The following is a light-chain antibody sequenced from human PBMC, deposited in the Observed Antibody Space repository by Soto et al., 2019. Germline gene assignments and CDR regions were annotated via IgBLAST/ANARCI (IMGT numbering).Light chain of an antibody. CDR2: DAS. Sequence: EIVLTQSPATLSLSPGERATLSCRASQSVSSYLAWYQQKPGQAPRLLIYDASNRATGIPARFSGSGYGTEFTLTISSLQSEDFAVYYCQQYNNRWTFGPGTKVDIK. V-gene: IGKV3-11*01. J-gene: IGKJ1*01. CDR3: QQYNNRWT. CDR1: QSVSSY.